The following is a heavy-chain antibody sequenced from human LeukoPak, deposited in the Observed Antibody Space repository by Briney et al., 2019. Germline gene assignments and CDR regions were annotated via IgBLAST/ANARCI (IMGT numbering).Heavy chain of an antibody. D-gene: IGHD2-2*02. CDR2: INHSGST. CDR1: GGSFSGSY. V-gene: IGHV4-34*01. Sequence: SETLPLTCAVYGGSFSGSYWSWIRQPPGRGLEWIGEINHSGSTNYNPSLKSRVTISVDTSKNQFSLKLSSVTAADTAVYYCARRRRNCSSTSCYTDWFDPWGQGTLVTVSS. CDR3: ARRRRNCSSTSCYTDWFDP. J-gene: IGHJ5*02.